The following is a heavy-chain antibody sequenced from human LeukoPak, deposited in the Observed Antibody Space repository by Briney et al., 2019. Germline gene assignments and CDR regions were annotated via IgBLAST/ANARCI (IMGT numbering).Heavy chain of an antibody. Sequence: SETLSLTCTVSGGSISSYYWSWIRQLAGKGLEWIGRFHITGSTTYNPSLKSRVTISVDTSRNQFSLKLRSVTAADTAVYYCASMSQPSGSFDLWGQGTLVTVSS. V-gene: IGHV4-4*07. CDR3: ASMSQPSGSFDL. CDR1: GGSISSYY. D-gene: IGHD3-10*01. J-gene: IGHJ4*02. CDR2: FHITGST.